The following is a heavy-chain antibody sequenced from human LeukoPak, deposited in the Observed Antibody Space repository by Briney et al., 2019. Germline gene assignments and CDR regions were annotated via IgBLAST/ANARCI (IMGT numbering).Heavy chain of an antibody. J-gene: IGHJ4*02. CDR3: ARVYYSKDFWSGYYSTSHFDY. Sequence: SETLSLTCTVSGGSITSSSYYWGWIRQTPGKGLEWIGSIYYGGSTYYNPSLKSRVTISVDTSKNQFSLKLSSVTAADTAVYYCARVYYSKDFWSGYYSTSHFDYWGQGTLVTVSS. V-gene: IGHV4-39*01. CDR1: GGSITSSSYY. CDR2: IYYGGST. D-gene: IGHD3-3*01.